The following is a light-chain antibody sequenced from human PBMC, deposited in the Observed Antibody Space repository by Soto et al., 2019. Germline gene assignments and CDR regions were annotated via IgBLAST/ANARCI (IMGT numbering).Light chain of an antibody. Sequence: EIVMTQSPGTLSVSPGERATLSCRASQSVSVNLAWYQQKPGQAPRLLIYGASSRATGIPDRFSGSGSGTDFTLTISRLEPEDFAVYYCQQYGSSPLTFGGGTKVEIK. CDR3: QQYGSSPLT. CDR2: GAS. J-gene: IGKJ4*01. CDR1: QSVSVN. V-gene: IGKV3-20*01.